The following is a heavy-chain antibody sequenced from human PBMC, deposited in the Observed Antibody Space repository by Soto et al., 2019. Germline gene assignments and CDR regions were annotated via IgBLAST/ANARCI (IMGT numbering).Heavy chain of an antibody. CDR3: AREPQYSTSPQDFDY. D-gene: IGHD6-6*01. CDR1: GYSFTRFG. V-gene: IGHV1-18*01. J-gene: IGHJ4*02. CDR2: ISTYNGNT. Sequence: QVPLLQSGAEVKKPGASVRVSCKASGYSFTRFGISWVRQAPGQGLEWVGRISTYNGNTKYAQKLEGRVTVSTDTSTSTAYMELRSLRSDDTAVYYCAREPQYSTSPQDFDYWGQGTLLTVSS.